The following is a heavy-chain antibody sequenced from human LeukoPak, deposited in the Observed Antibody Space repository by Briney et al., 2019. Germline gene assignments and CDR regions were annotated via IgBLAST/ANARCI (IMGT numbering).Heavy chain of an antibody. Sequence: ASVKVSCKASGGTFSSYAISWVRQAPGQGLEWMGGIIPIFGTANYAQKFQGRVTITADKSTSTAYMELSSLRSEDTAVYYCAVLIVLEWSGGSCYSGFDYWGQGTLVTVSS. J-gene: IGHJ4*02. CDR3: AVLIVLEWSGGSCYSGFDY. V-gene: IGHV1-69*06. CDR2: IIPIFGTA. D-gene: IGHD2-15*01. CDR1: GGTFSSYA.